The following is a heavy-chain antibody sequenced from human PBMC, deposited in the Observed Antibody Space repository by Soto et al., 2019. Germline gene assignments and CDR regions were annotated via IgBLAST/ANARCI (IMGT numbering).Heavy chain of an antibody. CDR3: ARVVLLWFGEQKSPPYFDY. Sequence: QVQLQQWGAGLLKPSETLSLTCAVYGGSFSGYYWSWIRQPPGKGLEWIGEINHSGSTNYNPSLKSRVTISVDTYKNQFSLKLSSVTAADTAVYYCARVVLLWFGEQKSPPYFDYWGQGTLVTVSS. D-gene: IGHD3-10*01. CDR1: GGSFSGYY. CDR2: INHSGST. V-gene: IGHV4-34*01. J-gene: IGHJ4*02.